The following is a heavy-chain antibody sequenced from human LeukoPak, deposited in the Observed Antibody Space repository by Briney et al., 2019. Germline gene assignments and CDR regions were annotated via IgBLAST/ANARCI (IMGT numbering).Heavy chain of an antibody. V-gene: IGHV3-23*01. CDR2: ISGSGDAT. J-gene: IGHJ4*02. CDR1: GFTFSGYS. D-gene: IGHD3-22*01. CDR3: AKDRQSRGSLGFDY. Sequence: GGSLRLSCAASGFTFSGYSMSWVRQAPGKGPEWVSTISGSGDATYYADSVKGRFTISRDNSKNTLCVQMNSLRAEDTAVYYCAKDRQSRGSLGFDYRGQGALVIVSS.